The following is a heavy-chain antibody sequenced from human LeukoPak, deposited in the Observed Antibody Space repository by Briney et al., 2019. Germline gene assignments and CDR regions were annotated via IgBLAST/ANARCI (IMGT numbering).Heavy chain of an antibody. J-gene: IGHJ4*02. Sequence: QSGGSLRLSCAASGFTFSSYGMHWVRQAPGKGLEWVAVISYDGSNKYYADSVKGRFTISRDNSKNTLYLQMNSLRAEDTAVYYCAKAPSWELLTGYFDYWGQGTLVTVSS. CDR2: ISYDGSNK. V-gene: IGHV3-30*18. CDR3: AKAPSWELLTGYFDY. D-gene: IGHD1-26*01. CDR1: GFTFSSYG.